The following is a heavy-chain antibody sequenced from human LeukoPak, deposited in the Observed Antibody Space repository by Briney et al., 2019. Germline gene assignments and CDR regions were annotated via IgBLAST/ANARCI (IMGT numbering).Heavy chain of an antibody. J-gene: IGHJ6*03. CDR1: GFTFSSYT. D-gene: IGHD3-3*01. CDR3: ARDRQSITIFGVLIPIYMDV. V-gene: IGHV3-21*01. CDR2: ISSSSSYI. Sequence: GGSLRLSCAASGFTFSSYTMNWVRQAPGKGLEWVSFISSSSSYIYHADSVKGRFTISRDNAKNSLYLQMNSLRAEDTAVYYCARDRQSITIFGVLIPIYMDVWGKGTTVTVSS.